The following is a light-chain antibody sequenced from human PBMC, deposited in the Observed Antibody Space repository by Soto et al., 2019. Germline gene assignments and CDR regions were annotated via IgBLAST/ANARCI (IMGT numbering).Light chain of an antibody. CDR1: QGISNY. Sequence: DIQMTQSPSSLSASVGDRVTITCRASQGISNYLVWYQQRPGQVPKLLIYGAFTLQSGVPSRFSVSGSGTDFTLTISSLQPEDVATYYCQKYNSAPYAFGQGTKLEIK. CDR2: GAF. J-gene: IGKJ2*01. CDR3: QKYNSAPYA. V-gene: IGKV1-27*01.